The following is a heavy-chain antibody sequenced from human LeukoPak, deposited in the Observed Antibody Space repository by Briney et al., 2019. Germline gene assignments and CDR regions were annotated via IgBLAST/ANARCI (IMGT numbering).Heavy chain of an antibody. CDR3: ARERRTPYYYGSGSYSGAFDI. Sequence: GGSLRLSCAASGFTFSSYDMHWVRQATGKGLEWVSAIGTAGDTYYPGSVKGRFTISRENAKNSLYLQMNSLRAGDTAVYYCARERRTPYYYGSGSYSGAFDIWGQGTMVTVSS. CDR2: IGTAGDT. J-gene: IGHJ3*02. D-gene: IGHD3-10*01. CDR1: GFTFSSYD. V-gene: IGHV3-13*01.